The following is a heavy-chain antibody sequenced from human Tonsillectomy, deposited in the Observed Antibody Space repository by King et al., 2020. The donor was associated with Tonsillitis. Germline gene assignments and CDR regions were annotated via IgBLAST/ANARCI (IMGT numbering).Heavy chain of an antibody. D-gene: IGHD7-27*01. CDR1: GYIFTRFW. V-gene: IGHV5-51*03. CDR2: IYPGDSDT. J-gene: IGHJ6*04. Sequence: DVQLVESGAEVKKPGESLKISCQGFGYIFTRFWIGWVRQMPGKGLEWMGLIYPGDSDTRYSPSFQGQVTISADKSNSVAYLQWSSLEASDTAIYFCARLVRSGEPGRGYYRMDVWGKGTTVTVSS. CDR3: ARLVRSGEPGRGYYRMDV.